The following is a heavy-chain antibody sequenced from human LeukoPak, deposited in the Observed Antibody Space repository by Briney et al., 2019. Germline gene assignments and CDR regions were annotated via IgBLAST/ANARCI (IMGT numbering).Heavy chain of an antibody. CDR3: ARDVHYDSSGFYRGGFDL. D-gene: IGHD3-22*01. CDR1: GFTFSSYW. Sequence: GGSLRLSCEASGFTFSSYWMSWVRQAPGKGLEWVANMKQDGGEIYYVGSVKGRFTISRDNARNPLYLQMNSLRAEDTAVYSCARDVHYDSSGFYRGGFDLWGRGTLVTVSS. V-gene: IGHV3-7*01. J-gene: IGHJ2*01. CDR2: MKQDGGEI.